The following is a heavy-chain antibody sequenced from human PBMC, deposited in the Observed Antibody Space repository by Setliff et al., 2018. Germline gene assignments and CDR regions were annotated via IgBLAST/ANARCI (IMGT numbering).Heavy chain of an antibody. CDR2: IYYSGST. D-gene: IGHD3-10*01. V-gene: IGHV4-39*01. CDR1: GGSINNYY. CDR3: ARHKSNGSGSYPSLYMDV. J-gene: IGHJ6*03. Sequence: SETLSLTCTVSGGSINNYYWGLIRQPPGKGLEWVATIYYSGSTYSNPSLKSRLIISVDAPDNQFSVKLSSVTAADTAVYYCARHKSNGSGSYPSLYMDVWGKGIMVTVSS.